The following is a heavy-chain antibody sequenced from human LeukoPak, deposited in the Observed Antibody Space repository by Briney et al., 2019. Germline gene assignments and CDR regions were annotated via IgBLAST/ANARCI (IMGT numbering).Heavy chain of an antibody. V-gene: IGHV4-34*01. Sequence: LRLSCAASGFTFSDYYMSWIRQPPGKGLEWIGEINHSGSTNYNPSLKSRVTISVDTSKNQFSLKLSSVTAADTAVYYCARAGRRYYGSGSYYHSLWGQGTLVTVSS. CDR1: GFTFSDYY. J-gene: IGHJ4*02. CDR2: INHSGST. D-gene: IGHD3-10*01. CDR3: ARAGRRYYGSGSYYHSL.